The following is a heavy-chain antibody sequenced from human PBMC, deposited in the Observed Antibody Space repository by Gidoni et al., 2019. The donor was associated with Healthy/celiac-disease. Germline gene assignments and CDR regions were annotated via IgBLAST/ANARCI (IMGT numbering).Heavy chain of an antibody. V-gene: IGHV3-21*01. J-gene: IGHJ2*01. Sequence: EVQLVESGGGLVKPGGSLRLSCAASGFTFSSYSMNWVRQAPGKGLEWVSSISSSSSYIYYADSVKGRFTISRDNAKNSLYLKMNSLRAEDTAVYYCASSDGYTIRGDWYFDLWGRGTLVTVSS. D-gene: IGHD5-12*01. CDR1: GFTFSSYS. CDR3: ASSDGYTIRGDWYFDL. CDR2: ISSSSSYI.